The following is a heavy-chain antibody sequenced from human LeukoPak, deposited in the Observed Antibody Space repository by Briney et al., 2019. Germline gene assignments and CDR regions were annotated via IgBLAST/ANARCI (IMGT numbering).Heavy chain of an antibody. Sequence: GGSLRLSCAASGFTFSSYAMHWVRQAPGKGLEWVAVISYDGSNKYYADSVKGRFTISRDNSKNTLYLQMNSLRAEDTAVYYCASGSYYVRDDYWGQGTLVTVSS. V-gene: IGHV3-30-3*01. CDR1: GFTFSSYA. J-gene: IGHJ4*02. D-gene: IGHD1-26*01. CDR3: ASGSYYVRDDY. CDR2: ISYDGSNK.